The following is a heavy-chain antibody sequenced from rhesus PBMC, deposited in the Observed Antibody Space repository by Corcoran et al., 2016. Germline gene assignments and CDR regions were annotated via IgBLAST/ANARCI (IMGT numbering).Heavy chain of an antibody. J-gene: IGHJ4*01. D-gene: IGHD4-23*01. V-gene: IGHV1-111*02. CDR1: GYTFTGYY. CDR3: ATGGSKSLDY. Sequence: EVQLVQSGAEVKKPGASVKISCKASGYTFTGYYLHWVRQAPGQGLEWMGSVDPAEGEAIHAQKFQSRVTITEDTSTDTAYMELSSLRSEDTAVYYCATGGSKSLDYWGQGVLVTVSS. CDR2: VDPAEGEA.